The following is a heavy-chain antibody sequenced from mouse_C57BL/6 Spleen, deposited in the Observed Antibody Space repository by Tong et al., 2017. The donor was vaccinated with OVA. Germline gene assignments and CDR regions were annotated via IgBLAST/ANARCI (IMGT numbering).Heavy chain of an antibody. Sequence: EVQLQQSGPELEKPGASVKISCKASGYSFTGYNMNWVKQSHGKSLEWIGYISCYNGATSYNQKFKGKATFTVDTSSSTAYMQFNSLTSEDSAVYYCARWDYYRSYFDYWGQGTTLTVSS. D-gene: IGHD2-14*01. V-gene: IGHV1S135*01. CDR2: ISCYNGAT. CDR3: ARWDYYRSYFDY. J-gene: IGHJ2*01. CDR1: GYSFTGYN.